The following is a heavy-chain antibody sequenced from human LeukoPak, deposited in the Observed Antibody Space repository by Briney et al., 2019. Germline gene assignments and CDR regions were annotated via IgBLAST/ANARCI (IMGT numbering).Heavy chain of an antibody. CDR3: ARGVVRMVRGVIYYYGMDV. CDR1: GFTFSSYW. Sequence: PGRSLRLSCAASGFTFSSYWMHWVRQAPGKGLVWVSRINSDGSSTSYADSVKGRFTISRDNAKNTLYLQMNSLRAEDTAVYYCARGVVRMVRGVIYYYGMDVWGQGTTVTVSS. D-gene: IGHD3-10*01. J-gene: IGHJ6*02. V-gene: IGHV3-74*01. CDR2: INSDGSST.